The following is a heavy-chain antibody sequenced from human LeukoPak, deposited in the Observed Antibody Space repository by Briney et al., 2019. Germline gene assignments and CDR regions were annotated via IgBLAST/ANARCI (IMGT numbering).Heavy chain of an antibody. CDR3: ASAYASYDFWSGYENFDF. Sequence: GGSLRLSCAASGIIFTTHWMNWVRQAPGKGLEWVASIRQDGGEKKYVDSVKGRFTISRDLAQNSLFLQMNSLRAEDTAVYYCASAYASYDFWSGYENFDFWGQGTLVTVSS. CDR1: GIIFTTHW. D-gene: IGHD3-3*01. J-gene: IGHJ4*02. V-gene: IGHV3-7*01. CDR2: IRQDGGEK.